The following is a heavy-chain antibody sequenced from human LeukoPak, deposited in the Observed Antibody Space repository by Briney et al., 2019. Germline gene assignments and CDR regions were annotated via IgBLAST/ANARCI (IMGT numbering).Heavy chain of an antibody. Sequence: SETLSLTCTVSGGSISSSGSYWGWIRQPPGKGLEWIGSIYYSGNTYNPSLKSRVTISVDTSKNQFSLNLTSVNAADTAVHYCARVMAARREDLNWFDPWGQGTLVTVSS. J-gene: IGHJ5*02. V-gene: IGHV4-39*07. CDR2: IYYSGNT. CDR1: GGSISSSGSY. D-gene: IGHD6-6*01. CDR3: ARVMAARREDLNWFDP.